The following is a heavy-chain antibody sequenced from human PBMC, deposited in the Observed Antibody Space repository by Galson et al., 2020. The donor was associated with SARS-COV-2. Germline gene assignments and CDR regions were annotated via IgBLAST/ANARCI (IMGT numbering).Heavy chain of an antibody. J-gene: IGHJ4*02. CDR2: IDWDDDK. Sequence: SGPTLVKPTQTLTLTCTFSGFSLSTSGMCVSWIRQPPGKALEWLALIDWDDDKYYSTSLKTRLTVSKDTSKNQVILTMTNMDPVDTATYYCARSRSTYDVLTGYNFFDSWGQGTLVTVSS. V-gene: IGHV2-70*01. CDR1: GFSLSTSGMC. CDR3: ARSRSTYDVLTGYNFFDS. D-gene: IGHD3-9*01.